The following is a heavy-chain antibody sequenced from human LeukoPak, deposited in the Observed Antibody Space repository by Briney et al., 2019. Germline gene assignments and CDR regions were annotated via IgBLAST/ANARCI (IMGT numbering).Heavy chain of an antibody. CDR1: GGSISSYY. D-gene: IGHD6-19*01. V-gene: IGHV4-59*01. CDR3: ARIAVAGTWLDY. CDR2: IYYSGST. J-gene: IGHJ4*02. Sequence: KPSETLSLTCTVSGGSISSYYWSWIRQPPGKGLEWIGYIYYSGSTNYNPSLKSRVTISVGTSKNQFSLKLSSVTAADTAVYYCARIAVAGTWLDYWGQGTLVTVSS.